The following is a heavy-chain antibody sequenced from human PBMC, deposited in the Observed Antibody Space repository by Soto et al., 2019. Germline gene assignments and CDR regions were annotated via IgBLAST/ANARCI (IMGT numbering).Heavy chain of an antibody. CDR2: INHSGST. D-gene: IGHD3-10*01. CDR3: ARGGRFGELFIDY. V-gene: IGHV4-34*01. Sequence: SETLSLTXAVYGGSFSGYYWSWIRQPPGKGLEWIGEINHSGSTNYNPSLKSRVTISVDTSKNQFSLKLSSVTAADTAVYYCARGGRFGELFIDYWGQGTLVTVSS. J-gene: IGHJ4*02. CDR1: GGSFSGYY.